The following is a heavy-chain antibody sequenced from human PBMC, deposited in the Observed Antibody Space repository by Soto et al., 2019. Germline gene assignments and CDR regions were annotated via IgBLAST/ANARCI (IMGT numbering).Heavy chain of an antibody. CDR3: ARDGITIFGVVNYYGMDV. D-gene: IGHD3-3*01. Sequence: SVKVSCKASGGTFSSYAISWVRQAPGQGLEWMGGIIPILGTANYAQKFQGRVTITADESTSTAYMELSSLRSEDTAVYYCARDGITIFGVVNYYGMDVWGQGTTVTVSS. V-gene: IGHV1-69*13. CDR2: IIPILGTA. J-gene: IGHJ6*02. CDR1: GGTFSSYA.